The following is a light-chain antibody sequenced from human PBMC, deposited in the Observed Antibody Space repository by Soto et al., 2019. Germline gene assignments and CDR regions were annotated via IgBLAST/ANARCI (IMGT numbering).Light chain of an antibody. Sequence: ERVMTQSPATLSVSPGDRATLSCRASQSVDNDLAWYQQKPGQPPRLLIYDASTRATGIPARFSGSQSGTEFTLTISSLLSEDFAVYSCQQYNNWPLTFRGGTKVDIK. CDR1: QSVDND. CDR3: QQYNNWPLT. V-gene: IGKV3D-15*01. J-gene: IGKJ4*01. CDR2: DAS.